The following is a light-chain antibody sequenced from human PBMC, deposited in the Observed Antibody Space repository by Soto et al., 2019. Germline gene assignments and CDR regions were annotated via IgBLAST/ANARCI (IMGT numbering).Light chain of an antibody. Sequence: QSVLTQPPSVSAAPGQTVTISCSGSSSNIGKNYIAWYQQVPGTAPKLLIYDNARRPSGIPGRSSGSKSGTSATLAITGLLTGDEADYYCATWDSSLSAVVFGGGTKLTVL. CDR3: ATWDSSLSAVV. V-gene: IGLV1-51*01. CDR2: DNA. J-gene: IGLJ2*01. CDR1: SSNIGKNY.